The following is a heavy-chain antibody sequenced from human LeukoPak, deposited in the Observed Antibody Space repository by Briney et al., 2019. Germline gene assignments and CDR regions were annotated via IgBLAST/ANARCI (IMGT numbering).Heavy chain of an antibody. CDR2: LRGDGDT. Sequence: GGSLRLSCAASGFIFSNYAMSWVRQAPARGLEWVSGLRGDGDTFYADSVKGRFTLSRDHSRNTVYLQLNNLRVEDTAIYYCAKASWVSNVDAVLWGQGTLVTVSS. CDR3: AKASWVSNVDAVL. V-gene: IGHV3-23*01. D-gene: IGHD1-1*01. J-gene: IGHJ4*02. CDR1: GFIFSNYA.